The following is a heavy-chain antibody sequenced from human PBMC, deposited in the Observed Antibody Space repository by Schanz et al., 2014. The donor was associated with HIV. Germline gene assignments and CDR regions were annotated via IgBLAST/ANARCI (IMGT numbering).Heavy chain of an antibody. CDR3: VKAYSSGFSGAGS. Sequence: EVQLLESGGGLVQPGGSLRLSCAASGFTFSSYAMIWVRQAPGKGLDWVSTISGSDGDTYYADSVKGRFTISRDNSRNALYLHMNSLRADDTAIYYCVKAYSSGFSGAGSWGQGALVTVSS. CDR2: ISGSDGDT. V-gene: IGHV3-23*01. CDR1: GFTFSSYA. D-gene: IGHD5-18*01. J-gene: IGHJ5*02.